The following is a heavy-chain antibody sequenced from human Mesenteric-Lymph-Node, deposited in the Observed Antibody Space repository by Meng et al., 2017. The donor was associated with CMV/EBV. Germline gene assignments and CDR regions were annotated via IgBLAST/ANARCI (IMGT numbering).Heavy chain of an antibody. D-gene: IGHD1-26*01. CDR3: AKDLSNVGATTSFQH. J-gene: IGHJ1*01. CDR1: GFTFSTYA. V-gene: IGHV3-23*03. Sequence: GESLKISCVASGFTFSTYAMSWVRQAPGKGLEWVSVIYTGAITTYYADSVEGRFTISRDNSKNTVYLQMSSLRAEDTAIYYCAKDLSNVGATTSFQHWGQGTLVTVSS. CDR2: IYTGAITT.